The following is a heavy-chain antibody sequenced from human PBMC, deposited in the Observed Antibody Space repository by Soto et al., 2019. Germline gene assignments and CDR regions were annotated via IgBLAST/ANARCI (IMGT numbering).Heavy chain of an antibody. Sequence: GGSLRLSCAASGFTFSSYGMHWVRQAPGKGLEWVAVIWYDGSNKYYADSVKGRFTISRDNSKNTLYLQMNSLRAEDTAVYYCARHLAEWLRLIYYYYGMDVWGQGTTVTVSS. V-gene: IGHV3-33*01. CDR2: IWYDGSNK. D-gene: IGHD5-12*01. CDR3: ARHLAEWLRLIYYYYGMDV. J-gene: IGHJ6*02. CDR1: GFTFSSYG.